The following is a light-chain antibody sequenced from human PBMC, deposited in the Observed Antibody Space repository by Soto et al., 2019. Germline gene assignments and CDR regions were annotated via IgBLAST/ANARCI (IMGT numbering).Light chain of an antibody. J-gene: IGKJ1*01. CDR2: WAS. Sequence: DIVMTQSPDSLAVSLGERATINCKSSQTALYSSNYLAWYQQKPGQPPKLLIYWASTRESGVPDRFSGSGSGTDFTLTISSLQAEDVAVYYCQQYHTTPVTFGQGTKVEIK. CDR3: QQYHTTPVT. CDR1: QTALYSSNY. V-gene: IGKV4-1*01.